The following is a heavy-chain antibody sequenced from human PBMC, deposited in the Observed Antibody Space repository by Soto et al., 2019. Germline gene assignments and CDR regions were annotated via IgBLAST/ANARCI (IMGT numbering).Heavy chain of an antibody. CDR3: ARVGGYKAGGAFDI. CDR2: IEQDGSEK. V-gene: IGHV3-7*04. J-gene: IGHJ3*02. Sequence: GGSLRLSCAASGFTFSSYWMSWVRQAPGKGLEWVANIEQDGSEKYYVDSVKGRFTISRDNAKNSLYLQMNSLRAEDTAVYYCARVGGYKAGGAFDIWGQGTMVTVSS. D-gene: IGHD5-18*01. CDR1: GFTFSSYW.